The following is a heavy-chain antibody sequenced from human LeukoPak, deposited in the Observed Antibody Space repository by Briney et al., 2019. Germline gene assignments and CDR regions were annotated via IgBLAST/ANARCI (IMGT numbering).Heavy chain of an antibody. D-gene: IGHD2-21*01. J-gene: IGHJ4*02. V-gene: IGHV4-4*02. CDR1: IDTTNGNS. CDR2: VHRSGST. Sequence: SETLTLTCALSIDTTNGNSWRWVRQSPGKGLEWIGEVHRSGSTNYKPSLKRRVTISIDRSKDQISLDLTSVTAADTAVYYCARGLLTVPTPGAYWGQGILVTVSS. CDR3: ARGLLTVPTPGAY.